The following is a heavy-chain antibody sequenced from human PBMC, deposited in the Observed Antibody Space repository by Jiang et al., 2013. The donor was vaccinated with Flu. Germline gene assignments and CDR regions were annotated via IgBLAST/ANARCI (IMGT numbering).Heavy chain of an antibody. CDR3: ARASSDCSGPGCPFAY. CDR2: ITPMFGRP. J-gene: IGHJ4*02. Sequence: GAEVKKPWSSVKVSCKASGGTFNTYSINWVRQAPGQGLEWMGGITPMFGRPNYAQKFQDRVKITAVKSAATAYMEVFRLRSEDTAVYYCARASSDCSGPGCPFAYWGQGSLVTVSS. V-gene: IGHV1-69*06. D-gene: IGHD2-2*01. CDR1: GGTFNTYS.